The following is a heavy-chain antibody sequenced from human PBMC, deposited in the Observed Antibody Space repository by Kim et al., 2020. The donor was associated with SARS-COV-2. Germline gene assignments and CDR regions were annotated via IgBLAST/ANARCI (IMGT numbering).Heavy chain of an antibody. V-gene: IGHV3-30*03. CDR2: ISYDGSNK. Sequence: GWSLRLSCAASGFTFSSYGMHWVRQAPGKGLEWVAVISYDGSNKYYADSVKGRFTISRDNSKNTLYLQMNSLRAEDTAVYYCARGAFDIWGQGTMVTVSS. CDR1: GFTFSSYG. CDR3: ARGAFDI. J-gene: IGHJ3*02.